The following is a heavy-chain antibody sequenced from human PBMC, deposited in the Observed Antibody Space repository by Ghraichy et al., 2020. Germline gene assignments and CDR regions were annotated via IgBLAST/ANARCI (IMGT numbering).Heavy chain of an antibody. CDR3: ASSSSGVDVFDY. D-gene: IGHD3-22*01. J-gene: IGHJ4*02. CDR1: GGSISSNSYY. V-gene: IGHV4-39*01. CDR2: IYYSGST. Sequence: SETLSLTCSVSGGSISSNSYYWGWVRQPPGKGLEWIGSIYYSGSTYYNPSLKSRVTVSVDTSKNQFSLRLTSVTAADTAVYYCASSSSGVDVFDYWGQGTLVTVSS.